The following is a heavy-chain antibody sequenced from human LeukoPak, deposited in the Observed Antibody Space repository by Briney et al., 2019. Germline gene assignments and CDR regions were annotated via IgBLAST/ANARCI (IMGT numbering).Heavy chain of an antibody. Sequence: SETLSLTCAVSGGSFSHHFWSWIRQPPGKGLEWIAEINHRGTSTFNPSLKSRVTISADTSTNQISLNLTSVTAADTAVYYCARHGYGASYVVVPADDAFDIWGQGTMVTVSS. J-gene: IGHJ3*02. CDR2: INHRGTS. CDR1: GGSFSHHF. CDR3: ARHGYGASYVVVPADDAFDI. D-gene: IGHD2-2*01. V-gene: IGHV4-34*01.